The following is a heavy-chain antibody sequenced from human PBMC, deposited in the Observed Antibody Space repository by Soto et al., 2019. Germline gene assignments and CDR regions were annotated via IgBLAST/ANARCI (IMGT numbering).Heavy chain of an antibody. CDR3: ARISYWVKDY. CDR2: ISAGGATA. Sequence: EVQLLESGGGLVQPGGSLRLSCAASGFTFGNYAMSWVRQAPGKGLEWVSSISAGGATAYYADSVKGRLTISRDSSKNTLSLQMTSLRAEDSAVYYCARISYWVKDYWGQGALVTVSS. J-gene: IGHJ4*02. CDR1: GFTFGNYA. V-gene: IGHV3-23*01. D-gene: IGHD2-8*02.